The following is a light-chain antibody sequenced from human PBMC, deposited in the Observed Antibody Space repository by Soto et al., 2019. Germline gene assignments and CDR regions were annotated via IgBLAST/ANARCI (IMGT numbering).Light chain of an antibody. CDR1: QSVSSN. CDR2: GAS. J-gene: IGKJ4*01. V-gene: IGKV3-15*01. CDR3: QPYNNWPLT. Sequence: VITQSPSTRAVSPGDRATLSCRASQSVSSNLAWYQQKPGQAPRLLIYGASTRATGIPARFSGSGSGTEFTLTINRLQSEDFAIYYCQPYNNWPLTFGGGTKVDIK.